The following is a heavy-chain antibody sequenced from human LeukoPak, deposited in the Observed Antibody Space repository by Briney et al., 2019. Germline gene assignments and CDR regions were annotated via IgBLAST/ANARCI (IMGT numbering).Heavy chain of an antibody. D-gene: IGHD2/OR15-2a*01. J-gene: IGHJ4*02. Sequence: GALRLSFAASGFAFSSYAMSWGRRAPGKGVGWVSAIVSGGATTYYSDSVKGGFTISRDNSKNTLFLQMNSLRAEDTAVYYCAKDTWVRRYFDYWGQGTLVTVSS. CDR2: IVSGGATT. CDR3: AKDTWVRRYFDY. CDR1: GFAFSSYA. V-gene: IGHV3-23*01.